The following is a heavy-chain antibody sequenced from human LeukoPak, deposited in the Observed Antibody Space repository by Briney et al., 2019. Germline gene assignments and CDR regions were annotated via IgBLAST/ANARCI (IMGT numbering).Heavy chain of an antibody. CDR3: ARDPRPDIVVVPAANNYFYYYMDV. CDR1: GYTFTTFG. Sequence: GASVKVSCKASGYTFTTFGISWVRQAPGQGLEWMGWINRYKGYTNYAQKLQGRVTMTTDTSTSTAYMELRSLRSDDTAVYYCARDPRPDIVVVPAANNYFYYYMDVWGKGTTVTISS. D-gene: IGHD2-2*01. CDR2: INRYKGYT. J-gene: IGHJ6*03. V-gene: IGHV1-18*01.